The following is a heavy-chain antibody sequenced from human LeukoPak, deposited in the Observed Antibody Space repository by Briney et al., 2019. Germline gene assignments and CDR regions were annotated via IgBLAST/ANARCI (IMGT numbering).Heavy chain of an antibody. CDR2: IRYDGSKK. D-gene: IGHD3-16*01. CDR1: GCTFSSYG. J-gene: IGHJ4*02. CDR3: ARVLGVQNYHFDY. V-gene: IGHV3-33*01. Sequence: GGSLRLSCAESGCTFSSYGIHWVRQAPGKGLEWVVVIRYDGSKKYYADSVKGRFSISRDDSKNTLYLQMNSPRAEDSAVYYCARVLGVQNYHFDYGAQDPLVPFPS.